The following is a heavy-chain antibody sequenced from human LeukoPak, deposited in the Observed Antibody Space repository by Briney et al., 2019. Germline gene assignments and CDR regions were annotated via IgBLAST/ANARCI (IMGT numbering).Heavy chain of an antibody. CDR1: GFPSSSYA. V-gene: IGHV3-64D*09. J-gene: IGHJ6*02. D-gene: IGHD2-15*01. Sequence: GGSLRLSCSASGFPSSSYAMHWVRQAPGKGLEYVSAISDSGGSTYYADSVKGRFTISRDNSKNTLYLQMSSLRAEDTAVYFCVRGYSFGPYGMDVWGQGTTVTVSS. CDR2: ISDSGGST. CDR3: VRGYSFGPYGMDV.